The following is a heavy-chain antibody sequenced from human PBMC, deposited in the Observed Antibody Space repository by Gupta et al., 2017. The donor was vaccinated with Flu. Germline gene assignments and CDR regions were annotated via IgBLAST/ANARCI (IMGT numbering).Heavy chain of an antibody. J-gene: IGHJ6*02. Sequence: EVQLMESGGGLVQPGGSLKLSCAASGFNFNSYWMSWVRQAPGKGLEWVANMHQDGSETYYIDSVKGRFTVSRDNARNSLYLQMNSLRVEDTAVYYCARDLMANVPYYYGMDVWGQGTTVTVSS. V-gene: IGHV3-7*01. CDR3: ARDLMANVPYYYGMDV. CDR2: MHQDGSET. CDR1: GFNFNSYW. D-gene: IGHD5-12*01.